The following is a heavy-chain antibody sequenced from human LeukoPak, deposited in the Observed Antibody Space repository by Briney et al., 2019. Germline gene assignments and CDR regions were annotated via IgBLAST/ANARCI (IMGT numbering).Heavy chain of an antibody. V-gene: IGHV6-1*01. D-gene: IGHD1-26*01. CDR1: GDSFSSNSAG. Sequence: SQTLSLTCAVSGDSFSSNSAGWNWIRPWPWRGFEWLGRTYYGSKWNNDYAVSVKSRITINPGTSKNQFSLQPNSVTAEDTAVYCCASDIVGATVVDYWGQGTLVTVSS. CDR2: TYYGSKWNN. CDR3: ASDIVGATVVDY. J-gene: IGHJ4*02.